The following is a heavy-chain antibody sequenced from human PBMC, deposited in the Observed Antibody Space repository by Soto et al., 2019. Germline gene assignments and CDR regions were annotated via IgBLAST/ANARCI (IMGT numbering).Heavy chain of an antibody. CDR1: GDSIMNGGYY. CDR2: IYYSGTT. J-gene: IGHJ2*01. Sequence: LSLTCTVSGDSIMNGGYYWSWIRQHPGKGLEWIGYIYYSGTTYYNPSLKSRVFISMDTSENQFSLSLFSVTPADTAVYYCARAAHHYDRSGFWPGTNWYFDLWGRGTLVTVSS. V-gene: IGHV4-31*03. CDR3: ARAAHHYDRSGFWPGTNWYFDL. D-gene: IGHD3-22*01.